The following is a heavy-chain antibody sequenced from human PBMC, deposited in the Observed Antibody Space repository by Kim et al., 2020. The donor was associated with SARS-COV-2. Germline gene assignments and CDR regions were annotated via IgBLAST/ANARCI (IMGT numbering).Heavy chain of an antibody. J-gene: IGHJ2*01. V-gene: IGHV3-7*03. CDR1: EFMYDLYW. Sequence: GGSLRLSCVGSEFMYDLYWMHWVRHVPGKGREWVANIKPDGSETNYVGSAKGRFIISRDNAKKSLYLQMNSLRVDDTAVYYCTRGSVVVTANLERHWYFDLWGRGTRLTVSS. CDR3: TRGSVVVTANLERHWYFDL. CDR2: IKPDGSET. D-gene: IGHD2-21*02.